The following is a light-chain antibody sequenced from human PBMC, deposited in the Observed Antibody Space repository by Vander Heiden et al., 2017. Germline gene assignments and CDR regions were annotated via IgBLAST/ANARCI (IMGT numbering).Light chain of an antibody. CDR1: ISDVGTCYY. CDR3: SSYAGSSNGV. Sequence: QSALTQPLSAPGSPGQSVTISCTGTISDVGTCYYVPWYQQHQGKAPKLMIYDVSKRPSGVPDRFSGYKSGNTASLTISGLQAEDEAYYYCSSYAGSSNGVFGGGTKLTVL. J-gene: IGLJ3*02. V-gene: IGLV2-11*01. CDR2: DVS.